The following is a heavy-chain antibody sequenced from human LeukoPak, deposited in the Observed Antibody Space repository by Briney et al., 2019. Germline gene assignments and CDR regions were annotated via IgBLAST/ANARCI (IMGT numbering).Heavy chain of an antibody. CDR1: GFTFSTYA. V-gene: IGHV3-64D*06. CDR2: IGSSGAST. Sequence: PGGSLRLSCSASGFTFSTYAMHWVRQAPGKGLEYVPAIGSSGASTSYADSVKGRFTISRDNSKNTLYLQMTSLRAEDTAVYYCVKGGVMVRGVPDYWGQGTLVTVSS. J-gene: IGHJ4*02. CDR3: VKGGVMVRGVPDY. D-gene: IGHD3-10*01.